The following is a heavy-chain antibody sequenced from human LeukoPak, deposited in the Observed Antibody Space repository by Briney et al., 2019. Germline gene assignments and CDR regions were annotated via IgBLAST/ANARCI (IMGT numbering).Heavy chain of an antibody. V-gene: IGHV3-23*01. Sequence: GGSLRPSCAASGFTFSSFAMSWVRQAPGKGLEWVSTISGSGGSTNYADSVKGRFTFSRDNSKNTPYLQMNSLRAEDTAVYYCAKDLPDYGDYVEGYWGQGTLVTVSS. D-gene: IGHD4-17*01. CDR3: AKDLPDYGDYVEGY. CDR1: GFTFSSFA. CDR2: ISGSGGST. J-gene: IGHJ4*02.